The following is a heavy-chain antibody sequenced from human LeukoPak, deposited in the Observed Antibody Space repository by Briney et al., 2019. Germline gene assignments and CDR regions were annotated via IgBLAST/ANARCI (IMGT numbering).Heavy chain of an antibody. CDR2: RDYGGNT. D-gene: IGHD7-27*01. CDR3: ARFYRFTRRDWGDAFDI. CDR1: GGSFSDYF. V-gene: IGHV4-34*01. J-gene: IGHJ3*02. Sequence: SETLSLICSVYGGSFSDYFWSWIRQTPGRGRVWFMERDYGGNTNYTPSLMSRVLVSMQKSKKEFSLVMRSVTAADTAVYYCARFYRFTRRDWGDAFDIWGQGATVIASS.